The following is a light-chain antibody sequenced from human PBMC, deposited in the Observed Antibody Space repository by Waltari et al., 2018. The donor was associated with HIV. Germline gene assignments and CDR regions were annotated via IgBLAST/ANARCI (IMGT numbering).Light chain of an antibody. CDR2: GNN. CDR1: SSNIGAGYD. V-gene: IGLV1-40*01. J-gene: IGLJ3*02. CDR3: QSYDSSLSGWV. Sequence: QSVLTQPPSVSGAPGQRVTISCTGSSSNIGAGYDVPWYQQLPGTAPKLLIYGNNTRPSGVPDRFSGSKSGTSASLAITGLQAEDEADYYCQSYDSSLSGWVFGGGTKLTVL.